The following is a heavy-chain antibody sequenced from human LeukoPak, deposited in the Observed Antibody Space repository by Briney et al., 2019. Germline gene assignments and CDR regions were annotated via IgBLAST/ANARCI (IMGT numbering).Heavy chain of an antibody. D-gene: IGHD6-19*01. CDR2: IYDSGST. Sequence: AETLSLTCTVSGGSVSSGSYYWSWIRQPPGKGLEWIGYIYDSGSTNDNPSLQSRVTISVDTSKNQFSLKLRSVTAADTAVYYCARGDDSSGWYGTTTFDYWGQGTLVTVSS. V-gene: IGHV4-61*01. J-gene: IGHJ4*02. CDR3: ARGDDSSGWYGTTTFDY. CDR1: GGSVSSGSYY.